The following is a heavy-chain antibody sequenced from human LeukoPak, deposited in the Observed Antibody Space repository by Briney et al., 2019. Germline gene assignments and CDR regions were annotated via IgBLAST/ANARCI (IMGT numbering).Heavy chain of an antibody. CDR2: IYHSGST. CDR1: GYSISSGYY. CDR3: ARGGYDILTGYYEGVFDY. Sequence: PSETLSLTCTVSGYSISSGYYWGWIRQPPGKGLEWIGSIYHSGSTYYNPSLKSRVTISVDTSKNQFSLKLSSVTAADTAVYYCARGGYDILTGYYEGVFDYWGQGTLVTVSS. D-gene: IGHD3-9*01. J-gene: IGHJ4*02. V-gene: IGHV4-38-2*02.